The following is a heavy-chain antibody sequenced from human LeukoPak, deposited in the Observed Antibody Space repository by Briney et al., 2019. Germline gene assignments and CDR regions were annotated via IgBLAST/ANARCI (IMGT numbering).Heavy chain of an antibody. CDR1: GFTFSSYA. Sequence: GRSLRLSCAASGFTFSSYAMHWVRQAPGKGLEWVAVISYDGSNKYYADSVKGRFTISRDNSKNTLYLQMNSLRAEDTALYYCAKRSDYGGDWNYFDYWGQGTLVTVSS. J-gene: IGHJ4*02. CDR3: AKRSDYGGDWNYFDY. D-gene: IGHD4-23*01. V-gene: IGHV3-30-3*02. CDR2: ISYDGSNK.